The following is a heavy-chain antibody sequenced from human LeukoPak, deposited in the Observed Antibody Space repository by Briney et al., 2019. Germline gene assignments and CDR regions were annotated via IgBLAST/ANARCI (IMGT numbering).Heavy chain of an antibody. Sequence: GGSLRLSCAASGFTFSDYYMSWIRQAPGKGLEWVSYISSSSSYTNYADSVKGRFTISRDNAKNSLYLQMNSLRAEDTAVYYCARGPDCSSTSCYAYYGTDVWGQGTTVTVSS. CDR3: ARGPDCSSTSCYAYYGTDV. J-gene: IGHJ6*02. V-gene: IGHV3-11*06. CDR1: GFTFSDYY. D-gene: IGHD2-2*01. CDR2: ISSSSSYT.